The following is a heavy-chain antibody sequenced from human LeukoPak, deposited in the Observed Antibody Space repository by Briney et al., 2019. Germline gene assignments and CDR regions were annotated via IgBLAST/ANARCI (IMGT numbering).Heavy chain of an antibody. V-gene: IGHV4-39*01. CDR1: GGSISSSSYY. CDR2: IYYSGST. D-gene: IGHD1-26*01. Sequence: PSETLSLTCTVSGGSISSSSYYWGWIRQPPGKGLEWIGSIYYSGSTYYNPSLKSRVTISVDTSKNQFSLKLSSVTAADTAVYYCARGHPSGSHSEYEYFQHWGQGTLVTVSS. CDR3: ARGHPSGSHSEYEYFQH. J-gene: IGHJ1*01.